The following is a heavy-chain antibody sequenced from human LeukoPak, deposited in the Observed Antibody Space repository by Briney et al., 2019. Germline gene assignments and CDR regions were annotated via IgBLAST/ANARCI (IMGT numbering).Heavy chain of an antibody. D-gene: IGHD1-7*01. CDR1: GYTFTSYD. V-gene: IGHV1-2*02. Sequence: ASVKVSCKASGYTFTSYDINWVRQATGQVLEWMGWINPNSGGTNYAQKFQGRVTMTRDTSISTAYMELSRLRSDDTAVYYCAPMNNWNYGDYWGQGTLVTVSS. J-gene: IGHJ4*02. CDR2: INPNSGGT. CDR3: APMNNWNYGDY.